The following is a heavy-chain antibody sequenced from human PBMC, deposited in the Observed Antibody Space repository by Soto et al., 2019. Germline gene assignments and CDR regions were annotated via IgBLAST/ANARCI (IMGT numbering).Heavy chain of an antibody. J-gene: IGHJ4*02. CDR1: GGSISSGGYY. D-gene: IGHD3-9*01. Sequence: QVQLQESGPGLVKPSQTLSLTCSVSGGSISSGGYYWSWIRQHPGKGLEWIGYIYYSGSTYYNPSLKGRVTISVVTSKNQFSLKLSSVTAADTAVYYCARSPGYYDILTGYYKVGGYRPRYFDYWGQGTLVTVSS. CDR3: ARSPGYYDILTGYYKVGGYRPRYFDY. CDR2: IYYSGST. V-gene: IGHV4-31*03.